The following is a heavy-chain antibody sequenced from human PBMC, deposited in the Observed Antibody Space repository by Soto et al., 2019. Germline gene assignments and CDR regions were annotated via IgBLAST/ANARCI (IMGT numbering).Heavy chain of an antibody. D-gene: IGHD6-13*01. CDR1: GASISSHY. V-gene: IGHV4-59*11. Sequence: SETLSLTCTVSGASISSHYWTWIRQPPGKGLEWIGYIYYSGITIYHPSLKSRVSISIDTSKSQFSLQLNSVTAADTAVYYCAKRGTSWSLDSWGQGNLVTVSS. J-gene: IGHJ5*01. CDR2: IYYSGIT. CDR3: AKRGTSWSLDS.